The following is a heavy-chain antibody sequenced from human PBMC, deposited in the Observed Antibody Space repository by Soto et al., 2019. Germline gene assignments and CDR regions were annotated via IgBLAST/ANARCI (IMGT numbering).Heavy chain of an antibody. Sequence: ASVKVSCKASGYTFTGYYMHWVRQAPGQGLEWMGWINPNSGGTNYAQKFQGRVTMTRDTSTSTAYMELSRLRSDDTAVYYCARVLRYFDWLPQGDYYYGMDVWGQGTTVTVSS. CDR2: INPNSGGT. J-gene: IGHJ6*02. D-gene: IGHD3-9*01. CDR1: GYTFTGYY. V-gene: IGHV1-2*02. CDR3: ARVLRYFDWLPQGDYYYGMDV.